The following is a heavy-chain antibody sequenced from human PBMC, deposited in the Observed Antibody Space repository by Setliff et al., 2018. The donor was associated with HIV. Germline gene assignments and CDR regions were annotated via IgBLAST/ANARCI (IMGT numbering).Heavy chain of an antibody. CDR3: GREGEGELPGY. CDR2: IYRSGST. J-gene: IGHJ4*02. V-gene: IGHV4-38-2*02. D-gene: IGHD1-7*01. Sequence: SETLSLTCTVSGYFISSGYYWGWIRQPRGKGLEWIGNIYRSGSTYYNPSLKSRVTISVDKSKNQFSLKLSSVTAADTAVYYCGREGEGELPGYWGQGTLVTVPS. CDR1: GYFISSGYY.